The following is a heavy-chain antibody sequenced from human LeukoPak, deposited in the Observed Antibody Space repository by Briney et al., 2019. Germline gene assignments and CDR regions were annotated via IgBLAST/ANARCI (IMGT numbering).Heavy chain of an antibody. J-gene: IGHJ6*03. D-gene: IGHD3-10*01. CDR1: GFTSSSYG. CDR2: IRYDGSNK. Sequence: PGGSLRPSCAASGFTSSSYGMHWVRQAPGNGLEWVAFIRYDGSNKYYADSVTGRFTISRNYSKNTLYLQINSLRAEDTAVYYCAKDRSYYYGSVSYQYYYYYYYMDVWGKGTTVTISS. CDR3: AKDRSYYYGSVSYQYYYYYYYMDV. V-gene: IGHV3-30*02.